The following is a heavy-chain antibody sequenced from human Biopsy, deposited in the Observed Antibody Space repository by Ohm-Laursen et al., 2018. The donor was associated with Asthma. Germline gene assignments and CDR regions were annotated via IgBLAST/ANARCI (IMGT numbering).Heavy chain of an antibody. CDR3: ATFPYGDYLPLDY. CDR1: GFTFSSYA. V-gene: IGHV3-23*01. J-gene: IGHJ4*02. CDR2: ISGSGGST. Sequence: GSLRLSCAAPGFTFSSYAVSWVRQAPGKGLEWVSAISGSGGSTYYADSVKGRFTISRDNSKNTLYLQMNSLRAEDTAVYYCATFPYGDYLPLDYWGQGTLVTVSS. D-gene: IGHD4-17*01.